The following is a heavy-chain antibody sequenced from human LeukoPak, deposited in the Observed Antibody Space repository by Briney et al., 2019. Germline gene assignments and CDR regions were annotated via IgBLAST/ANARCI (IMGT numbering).Heavy chain of an antibody. CDR1: GGSISSGSYY. CDR2: IYTSGGA. Sequence: KTSETLSLTCTVSGGSISSGSYYWSWIRQPAGKGLEWIGRIYTSGGANYNPSLKSRVTISVDTSKNQFSLKLSSVTAADTAVYYCARAGLYSSSSDYWGQGTLVTVSS. V-gene: IGHV4-61*02. CDR3: ARAGLYSSSSDY. D-gene: IGHD6-6*01. J-gene: IGHJ4*02.